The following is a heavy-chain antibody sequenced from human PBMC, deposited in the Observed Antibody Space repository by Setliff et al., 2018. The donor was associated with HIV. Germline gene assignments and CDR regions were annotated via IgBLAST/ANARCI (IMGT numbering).Heavy chain of an antibody. CDR3: ARAIGDASGGGLDV. D-gene: IGHD2-15*01. V-gene: IGHV4-59*01. J-gene: IGHJ6*02. CDR1: GGSISYYY. Sequence: SETLSLTCTVSGGSISYYYWNWIRQPPGKGLEWIGYIYYTGSTNYNPSLTSRVTISVDTSKNQFSLKLSSVTAADTAVYYCARAIGDASGGGLDVWGPGTTVTVSS. CDR2: IYYTGST.